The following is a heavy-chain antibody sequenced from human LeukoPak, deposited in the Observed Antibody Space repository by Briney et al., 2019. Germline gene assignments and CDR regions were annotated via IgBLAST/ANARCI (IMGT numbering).Heavy chain of an antibody. V-gene: IGHV4-31*03. CDR1: GGSISSGGYY. CDR3: ARESNWPNWYFDL. D-gene: IGHD1-20*01. CDR2: IYYSGST. Sequence: PSETLSLTCTVSGGSISSGGYYSSWIRQHPGKGLEWIGYIYYSGSTYYNPSLKSRVTISVDTSKNQFSLKLSSVTAADTAVYYCARESNWPNWYFDLWGRGTLVTVSS. J-gene: IGHJ2*01.